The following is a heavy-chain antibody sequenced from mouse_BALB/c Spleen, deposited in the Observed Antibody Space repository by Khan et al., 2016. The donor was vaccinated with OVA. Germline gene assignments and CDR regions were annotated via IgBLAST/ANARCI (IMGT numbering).Heavy chain of an antibody. V-gene: IGHV5-6-5*01. CDR1: GFTFSNYA. Sequence: EVELVESGGGLVKPGGSLKLSCAASGFTFSNYAMSWVRQTPEKRLEWVASISSGGSTYYPDSVKGRLTISRDNARNILYLQMSSLRSEDTAMYYCARDYWFAYWGQGTLVTVSA. CDR2: ISSGGST. J-gene: IGHJ3*01. CDR3: ARDYWFAY.